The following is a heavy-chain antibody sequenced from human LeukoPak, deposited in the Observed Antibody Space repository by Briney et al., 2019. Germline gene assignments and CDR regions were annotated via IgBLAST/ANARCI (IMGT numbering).Heavy chain of an antibody. CDR1: GGSISSYY. CDR2: IYYSGST. V-gene: IGHV4-59*01. CDR3: TRGAGWLIDY. Sequence: PSETLSLTCTVSGGSISSYYWSWIRQPPGKGLEWIGYIYYSGSTNYNPSLKSRVTISVDTSKNQFSLKLNSLTTADTAVYYCTRGAGWLIDYWGQGILVTVSS. D-gene: IGHD3-16*01. J-gene: IGHJ4*02.